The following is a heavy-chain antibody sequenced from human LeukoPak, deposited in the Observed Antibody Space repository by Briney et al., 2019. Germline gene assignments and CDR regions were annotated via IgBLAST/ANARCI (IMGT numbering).Heavy chain of an antibody. J-gene: IGHJ4*02. CDR2: ISFDGTKK. Sequence: PGGSLRLSCAASGFTFRSYAMHWVRQAPGKGLEWVAAISFDGTKKYYAHSVKGRFTISRDNSNNTLYLQMNSLRVVDTAAYYCARDSGSAMVHYFDYWGQGTLVTVSS. CDR1: GFTFRSYA. V-gene: IGHV3-30-3*01. D-gene: IGHD5-18*01. CDR3: ARDSGSAMVHYFDY.